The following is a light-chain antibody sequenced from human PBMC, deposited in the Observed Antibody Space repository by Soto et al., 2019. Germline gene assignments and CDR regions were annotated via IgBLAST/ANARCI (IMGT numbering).Light chain of an antibody. CDR2: AAS. J-gene: IGKJ4*01. Sequence: DIPLTQSPSFLSASVGDRVTIPCRASQGISSYLAWYQQKPGKAPKLLIYAASTLQSGVPSRFSGSESGTDFTLTISSLQPEDFATYYCQQLNSYPFTCGGGTKVEIK. V-gene: IGKV1-9*01. CDR3: QQLNSYPFT. CDR1: QGISSY.